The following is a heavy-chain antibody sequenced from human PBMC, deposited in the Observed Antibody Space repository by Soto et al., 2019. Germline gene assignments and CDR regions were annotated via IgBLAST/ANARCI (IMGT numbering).Heavy chain of an antibody. J-gene: IGHJ4*02. CDR2: ISSSSSYI. D-gene: IGHD3-9*01. CDR1: GFTFSSYS. CDR3: ARDSYDILTGYYLDY. Sequence: GGSLRLSCAASGFTFSSYSMNWVRQAPGKGLEWVSSISSSSSYIYYADSVKGRFTISRDNAKNSLYLQMNSLGAEDTAVYYCARDSYDILTGYYLDYWGQGTLVTVSS. V-gene: IGHV3-21*01.